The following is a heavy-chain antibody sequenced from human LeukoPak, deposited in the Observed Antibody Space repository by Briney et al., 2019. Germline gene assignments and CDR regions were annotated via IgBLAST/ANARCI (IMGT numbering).Heavy chain of an antibody. CDR3: ARVRCSSTSCYGGGYYYYGMDV. CDR2: ISSSGSIT. D-gene: IGHD2-2*01. CDR1: GFTLSSHN. Sequence: GGSLRLSCVASGFTLSSHNINWVRQAPGKGLEWVSHISSSGSITYYGDSVKGRTTISRDNAKNTLYLQMNSLRAEDTAVYYCARVRCSSTSCYGGGYYYYGMDVWGQGTTVTVSS. V-gene: IGHV3-48*01. J-gene: IGHJ6*02.